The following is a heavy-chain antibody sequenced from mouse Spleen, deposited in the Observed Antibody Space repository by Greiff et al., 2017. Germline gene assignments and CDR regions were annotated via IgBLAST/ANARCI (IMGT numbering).Heavy chain of an antibody. Sequence: EVQGVESGGGLVQPGGSLKLSCAASGFTFSSYGMSWVRQTPDKRLELVATINSNGGSTYYPDSVKGRFTISRDNAKNTLYLQMSSLKSEDTAMYYCARELAWFAYWGQGTLVTVSA. J-gene: IGHJ3*01. V-gene: IGHV5-6-3*01. CDR3: ARELAWFAY. CDR1: GFTFSSYG. CDR2: INSNGGST.